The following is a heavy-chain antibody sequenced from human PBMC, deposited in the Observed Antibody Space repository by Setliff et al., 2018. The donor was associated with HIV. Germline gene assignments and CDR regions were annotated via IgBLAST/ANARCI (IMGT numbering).Heavy chain of an antibody. V-gene: IGHV5-51*01. CDR3: GRYASGSYYFDY. J-gene: IGHJ4*02. D-gene: IGHD3-10*01. CDR2: IYCGDSRT. Sequence: GESLKISCKGSGYNFANYWIGWVRQMPGKGLEWMGLIYCGDSRTRYSPSFQGQVTISADKSITTAYLQWSSLKTSDTAIYYCGRYASGSYYFDYWGQGTLVTVSS. CDR1: GYNFANYW.